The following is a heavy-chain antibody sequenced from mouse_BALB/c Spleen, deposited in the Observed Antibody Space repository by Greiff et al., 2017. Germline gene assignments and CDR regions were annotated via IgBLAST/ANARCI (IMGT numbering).Heavy chain of an antibody. Sequence: QVQLQQSGAELAKPGASVKMSCKASGYTFTSYWMHWVKQRPGQGLEWIGYINPSTGYTEYNQKFKDKATLTADKSSSTAYMQLSSLTSEDSAVYYCADGYYYAMDYWGQGTSVTVSS. D-gene: IGHD2-3*01. CDR3: ADGYYYAMDY. CDR1: GYTFTSYW. J-gene: IGHJ4*01. CDR2: INPSTGYT. V-gene: IGHV1-7*01.